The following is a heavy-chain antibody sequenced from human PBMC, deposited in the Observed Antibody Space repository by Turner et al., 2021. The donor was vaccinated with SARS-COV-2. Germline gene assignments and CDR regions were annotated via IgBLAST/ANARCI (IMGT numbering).Heavy chain of an antibody. Sequence: QVQLAESGGGVVQPGRSLSLSCAASEFTFSSYGMLWVRQAPGKGLEWVAVISYDGSQKYYADSVKGRFTISRDNSKNTLYLQMNSLRAEDTAMYYCAKDKHPDGMDVWGQGTTVTVSS. CDR1: EFTFSSYG. CDR2: ISYDGSQK. V-gene: IGHV3-30*18. CDR3: AKDKHPDGMDV. J-gene: IGHJ6*02.